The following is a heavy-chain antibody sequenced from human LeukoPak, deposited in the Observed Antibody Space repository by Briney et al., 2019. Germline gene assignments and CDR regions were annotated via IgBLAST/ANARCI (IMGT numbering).Heavy chain of an antibody. CDR2: ISAYNGNT. CDR3: ASWHYYDSSGYYIHRAFDI. D-gene: IGHD3-22*01. J-gene: IGHJ3*02. V-gene: IGHV1-18*01. Sequence: GASVKVSCKASGYTFTSYGISWVRQAPGQGLEWMGWISAYNGNTNYAQKLQGRVTMTTDTSTSTAYMELRSLRSEDTAVYYCASWHYYDSSGYYIHRAFDIWGQGTMVTVSS. CDR1: GYTFTSYG.